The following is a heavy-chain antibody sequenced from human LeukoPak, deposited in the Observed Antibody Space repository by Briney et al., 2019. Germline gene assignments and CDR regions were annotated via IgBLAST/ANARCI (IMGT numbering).Heavy chain of an antibody. V-gene: IGHV3-23*01. D-gene: IGHD5-12*01. Sequence: AGGSLGLSCAASGFTFSSYSMSWVRQAPGKGLEWVSSISSSGGNTYYPDSVKGRFTISRDNSKNTMYLQMNSLRAEDTAVYYCAKDRPTWPIDYWGQGTLVTVSS. CDR1: GFTFSSYS. J-gene: IGHJ4*02. CDR3: AKDRPTWPIDY. CDR2: ISSSGGNT.